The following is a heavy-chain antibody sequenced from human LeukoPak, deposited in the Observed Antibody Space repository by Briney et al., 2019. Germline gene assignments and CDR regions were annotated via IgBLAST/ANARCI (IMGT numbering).Heavy chain of an antibody. V-gene: IGHV4-39*07. J-gene: IGHJ3*02. CDR1: GGSISSSGYY. Sequence: SETLSLTCTVSGGSISSSGYYWGWIRQPPGKGLEWIGSIYYSWSTYYNPSLKSRVTISVKTSKNQFSLKLSSVTAADTAVYYCARGSPTYYDFWSGYSGGDAFDIWGQGTMVTVSS. D-gene: IGHD3-3*01. CDR3: ARGSPTYYDFWSGYSGGDAFDI. CDR2: IYYSWST.